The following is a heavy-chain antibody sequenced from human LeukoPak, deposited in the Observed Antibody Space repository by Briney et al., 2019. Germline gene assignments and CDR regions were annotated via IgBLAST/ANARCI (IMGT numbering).Heavy chain of an antibody. CDR1: GGSISSGGYS. V-gene: IGHV4-30-2*01. CDR2: IYHSGST. J-gene: IGHJ6*02. Sequence: SETLSLTCAVSGGSISSGGYSWSWIRQPPGKGLEWIGYIYHSGSTYYNPSLKSRVTISVDRSKNQFSLKLSSVTAADTAVYYCARALGGYYYYGIDVWGQGTAVTVSS. CDR3: ARALGGYYYYGIDV. D-gene: IGHD1-26*01.